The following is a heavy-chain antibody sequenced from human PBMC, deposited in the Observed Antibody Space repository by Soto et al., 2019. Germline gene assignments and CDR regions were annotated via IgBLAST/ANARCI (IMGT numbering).Heavy chain of an antibody. V-gene: IGHV3-74*01. Sequence: GSLRLSCVASGFIFSNCCMHWVRQAPGMGLVWVSHINSDGSSTTYADSVKGRFTISRDNAKNTLYLQMNSLRAEDTAVYYCVRAIGHYGMDVWGRGTTVTVSS. CDR2: INSDGSST. D-gene: IGHD3-22*01. CDR3: VRAIGHYGMDV. J-gene: IGHJ6*02. CDR1: GFIFSNCC.